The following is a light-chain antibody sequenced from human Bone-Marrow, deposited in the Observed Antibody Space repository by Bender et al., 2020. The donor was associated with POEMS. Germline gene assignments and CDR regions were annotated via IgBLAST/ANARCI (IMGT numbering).Light chain of an antibody. V-gene: IGLV3-21*02. CDR1: TIGSKS. CDR2: DNQ. CDR3: QGWDSGSDHPPVV. J-gene: IGLJ2*01. Sequence: VSGQTARISCGGNTIGSKSVHWYQQKPGQAPVLVVYDNQDRPSGIPERFSGSKSGDTSTLTISRVEAGDEADYYCQGWDSGSDHPPVVFAGGTKLTVL.